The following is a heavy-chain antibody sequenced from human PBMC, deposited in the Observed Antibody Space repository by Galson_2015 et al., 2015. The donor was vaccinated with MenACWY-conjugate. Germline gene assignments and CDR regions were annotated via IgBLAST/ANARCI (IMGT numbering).Heavy chain of an antibody. CDR2: IKPDGSDI. CDR3: VRWGLAYAMDV. J-gene: IGHJ6*02. D-gene: IGHD3-16*01. Sequence: SLRLSCAASRYIFSGYWMGWVRQAPGKGLDWVANIKPDGSDIECADSVKARITISRDNAQSTLYLQMDSLRVEDTAVYYCVRWGLAYAMDVWGQGTTVTVSS. CDR1: RYIFSGYW. V-gene: IGHV3-7*03.